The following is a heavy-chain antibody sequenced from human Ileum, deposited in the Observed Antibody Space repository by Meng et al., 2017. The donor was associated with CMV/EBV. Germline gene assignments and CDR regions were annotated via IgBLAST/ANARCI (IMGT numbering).Heavy chain of an antibody. V-gene: IGHV3-30-3*01. CDR3: AREALTSSDAFDI. CDR2: VSYGGDSK. J-gene: IGHJ3*02. Sequence: GGSLRLSCAASGFTFSSYALHWVRQAPGKGLEWVAAVSYGGDSKHYADSLKGRFTISRGNSKNTLYLQVNSLRAEDTAVYYCAREALTSSDAFDIWGQGTKVTVSS. CDR1: GFTFSSYA.